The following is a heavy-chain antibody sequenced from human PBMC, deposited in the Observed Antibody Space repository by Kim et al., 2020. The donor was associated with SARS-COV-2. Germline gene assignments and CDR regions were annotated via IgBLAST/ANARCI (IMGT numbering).Heavy chain of an antibody. CDR1: GYTFTGYY. CDR3: AREDIVPTIPDY. D-gene: IGHD5-12*01. CDR2: INPNSGGT. J-gene: IGHJ4*02. Sequence: ASVKVSCKASGYTFTGYYMHWVRQAPGQGLEWMGWINPNSGGTNYAQKFQGRVTMTRDTSISTAYMELSRLRSDDTAVYCCAREDIVPTIPDYWGQGTLVTDTS. V-gene: IGHV1-2*02.